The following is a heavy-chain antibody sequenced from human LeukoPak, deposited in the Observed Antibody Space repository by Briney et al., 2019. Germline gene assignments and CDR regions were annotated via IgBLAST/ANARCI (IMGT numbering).Heavy chain of an antibody. CDR2: IYYSGST. CDR3: ARRSQLDDILDY. V-gene: IGHV4-59*08. J-gene: IGHJ4*02. CDR1: GGSISSYY. D-gene: IGHD3-9*01. Sequence: PSETLSLTCTVSGGSISSYYWSWIRQPPGKGLEWIGYIYYSGSTNYTPSLKSRVTISVDASNNQFSLKLSSVTAADTAVYYCARRSQLDDILDYWGQGTLVTVSS.